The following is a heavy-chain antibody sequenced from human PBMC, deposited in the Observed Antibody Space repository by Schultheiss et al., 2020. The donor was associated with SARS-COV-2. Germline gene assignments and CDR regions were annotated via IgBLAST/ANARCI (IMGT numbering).Heavy chain of an antibody. CDR3: AREGGIASYYFDY. CDR1: SGSINSGDNY. V-gene: IGHV4-30-4*08. D-gene: IGHD6-13*01. Sequence: SETLSLTCTVSSGSINSGDNYWSWIRQHPGKGLEWIGYIYYSGSTYYNPSLKSRVTISVDKSKNQFSLKLSSVTAADTAVYYCAREGGIASYYFDYWGQGTLVTVSS. CDR2: IYYSGST. J-gene: IGHJ4*02.